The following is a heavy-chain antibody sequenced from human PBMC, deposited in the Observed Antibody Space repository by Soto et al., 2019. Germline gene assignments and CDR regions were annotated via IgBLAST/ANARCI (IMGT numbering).Heavy chain of an antibody. V-gene: IGHV1-69*08. J-gene: IGHJ2*01. CDR2: IIPNVGTA. Sequence: ASVKVSCKAAGYIFPDYYVHWGRQAPGQGLEWMGRIIPNVGTANYAQKFQGRVTITADKSTSTAYMELSSLRSEDTALYYCARLRNYYDSRYFDLWGRGTLLTVSS. CDR1: GYIFPDYY. D-gene: IGHD3-22*01. CDR3: ARLRNYYDSRYFDL.